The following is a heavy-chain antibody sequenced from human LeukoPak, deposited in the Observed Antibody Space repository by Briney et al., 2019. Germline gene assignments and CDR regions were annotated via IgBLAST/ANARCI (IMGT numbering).Heavy chain of an antibody. D-gene: IGHD3-22*01. CDR2: IYYTGST. J-gene: IGHJ5*02. CDR3: ARLDRSGYEMGGTWFDP. Sequence: SEALSLTCTVSGASIRSSYWSWLRQPPGKGLEWIGYIYYTGSTNSNPSLKSRVTVSVDTSKNQFSLKLSSMTAADTAVYYCARLDRSGYEMGGTWFDPWGQGTLVTVSS. CDR1: GASIRSSY. V-gene: IGHV4-59*08.